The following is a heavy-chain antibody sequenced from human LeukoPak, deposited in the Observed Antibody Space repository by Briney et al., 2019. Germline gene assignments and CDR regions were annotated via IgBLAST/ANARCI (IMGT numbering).Heavy chain of an antibody. J-gene: IGHJ4*02. D-gene: IGHD4-17*01. CDR3: ARVWGTTGYFDY. CDR1: GYTFTSYY. V-gene: IGHV1-46*01. Sequence: ASVKVSCKASGYTFTSYYMHWVRQAPGQGLEWMGIINPSGGSTSYAQKFQGRVNMTRDTSTSTVYMELSSLRSEDTAVYYCARVWGTTGYFDYWGQGTLVTVSS. CDR2: INPSGGST.